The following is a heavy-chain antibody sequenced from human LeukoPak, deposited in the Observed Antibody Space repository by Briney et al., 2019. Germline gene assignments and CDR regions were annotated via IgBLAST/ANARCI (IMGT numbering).Heavy chain of an antibody. CDR1: GYRFTGYW. J-gene: IGHJ4*02. CDR2: IFPSDSDT. D-gene: IGHD2-2*01. V-gene: IGHV5-51*01. CDR3: ARGISSTYIGDY. Sequence: GESLKISCKGSGYRFTGYWIGWVRQMPGKGLEWMGIIFPSDSDTRYSPSFQGQVTISADKSTSTAYLQWSSLKASDTAIYYCARGISSTYIGDYWGQGTLVTVSS.